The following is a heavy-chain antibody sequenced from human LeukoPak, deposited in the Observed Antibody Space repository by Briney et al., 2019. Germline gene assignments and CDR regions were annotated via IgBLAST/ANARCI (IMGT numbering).Heavy chain of an antibody. CDR3: ARCLNTYYYDNSGYSPEHYYMDV. Sequence: PSETLSLTCTVSGDSISNYYWSRVRQPAGKGLEWIGRIYASGSSNYNPSLKSRITMSVDTSKNQFSLKLSSVTAADTAVYYCARCLNTYYYDNSGYSPEHYYMDVWGKGTTVIVSS. D-gene: IGHD3-22*01. J-gene: IGHJ6*03. CDR2: IYASGSS. V-gene: IGHV4-4*07. CDR1: GDSISNYY.